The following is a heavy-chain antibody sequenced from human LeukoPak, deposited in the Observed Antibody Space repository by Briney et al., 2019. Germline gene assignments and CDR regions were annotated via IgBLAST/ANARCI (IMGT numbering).Heavy chain of an antibody. CDR2: FSAYNGSR. Sequence: VSLSCKSSVYTFTSYGIICVRRARGQGREWMGWFSAYNGSRNCAKKLKGRVAMTTDTCTSTAYMDLRSLRSDDTAVYYCARSEITIFGVVNPDYWGQGTLVTVSS. V-gene: IGHV1-18*04. CDR3: ARSEITIFGVVNPDY. J-gene: IGHJ4*02. D-gene: IGHD3-3*01. CDR1: VYTFTSYG.